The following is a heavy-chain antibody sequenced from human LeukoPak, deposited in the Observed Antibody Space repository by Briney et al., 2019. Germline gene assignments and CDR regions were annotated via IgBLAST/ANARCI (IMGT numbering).Heavy chain of an antibody. V-gene: IGHV3-7*01. CDR3: AKVTTNGYFEY. J-gene: IGHJ4*02. CDR1: GFTFSSYW. CDR2: IKFDESEK. Sequence: PGGCLRLSCAASGFTFSSYWMSWVRQAPGKGLEWVASIKFDESEKHYMDSVKGRFTISRDTAKNSLYLQMNSLRVEDTAVYFCAKVTTNGYFEYWGQGSLVTVSP. D-gene: IGHD2-21*02.